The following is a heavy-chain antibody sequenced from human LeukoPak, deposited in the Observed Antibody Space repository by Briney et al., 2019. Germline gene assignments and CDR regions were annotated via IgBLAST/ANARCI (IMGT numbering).Heavy chain of an antibody. CDR3: ARGFYYYDSSGYYLDY. V-gene: IGHV4-59*01. J-gene: IGHJ4*02. D-gene: IGHD3-22*01. CDR2: IYYSGST. Sequence: SETLSLTCTVSGGSISSYYWSWIRQPPGKGLEWIGYIYYSGSTNYNPSLKSRVTISVDTSKNQFSLKLSSVTAADTAVYYCARGFYYYDSSGYYLDYWGQGTLVTVSS. CDR1: GGSISSYY.